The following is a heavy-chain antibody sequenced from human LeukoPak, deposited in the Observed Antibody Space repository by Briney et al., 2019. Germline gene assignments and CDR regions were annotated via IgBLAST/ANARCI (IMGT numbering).Heavy chain of an antibody. CDR1: GYTFTGYY. D-gene: IGHD1-26*01. Sequence: ASVTVSCKASGYTFTGYYMHWVRQAPGQGLEWMGWINPNSGGTNYAQKFQGRVTMTRDTSISTAYMELSRLRSDDTAVYYCARRSGSTDYYYYYYMDVWGKGTTVTVSS. CDR3: ARRSGSTDYYYYYYMDV. CDR2: INPNSGGT. V-gene: IGHV1-2*02. J-gene: IGHJ6*03.